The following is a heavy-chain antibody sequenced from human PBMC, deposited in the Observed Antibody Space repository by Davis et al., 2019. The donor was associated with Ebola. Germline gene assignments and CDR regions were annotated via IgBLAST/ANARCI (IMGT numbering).Heavy chain of an antibody. Sequence: PAGSLRLSCAASGFTFSKHWMARVRQAPGTGLEWVANIKQGGNEKFYLDTARGRFTISRDDAKNSVYLQMNSLRVEDTAVYYCARGPPFGIRTDLFDFWGRGTLVAVSS. D-gene: IGHD1-14*01. CDR3: ARGPPFGIRTDLFDF. CDR1: GFTFSKHW. V-gene: IGHV3-7*01. CDR2: IKQGGNEK. J-gene: IGHJ4*02.